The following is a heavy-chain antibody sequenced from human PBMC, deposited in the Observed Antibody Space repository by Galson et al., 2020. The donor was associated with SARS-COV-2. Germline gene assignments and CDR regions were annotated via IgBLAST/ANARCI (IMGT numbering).Heavy chain of an antibody. CDR1: GGSISTSSYF. V-gene: IGHV4-39*01. CDR3: ARCPYYYDASGSPWGF. Sequence: SETLSLTCTVSGGSISTSSYFWGWIRQSPGKGLEWIGSARYGGRTYYNPSHNSRVTISVDTSQNQFSPQLSSVTAADTAVYFCARCPYYYDASGSPWGFWGQGTLVTVSS. CDR2: ARYGGRT. J-gene: IGHJ4*02. D-gene: IGHD3-22*01.